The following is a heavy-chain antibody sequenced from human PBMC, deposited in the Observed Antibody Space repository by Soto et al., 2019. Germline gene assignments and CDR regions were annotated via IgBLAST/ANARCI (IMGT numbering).Heavy chain of an antibody. D-gene: IGHD2-2*01. CDR3: ASAKYEIYYYFMAV. CDR2: INHSGST. Sequence: PSETLSLTCAVYGGSFSGYYWSWIRQPPGKGLEWIGEINHSGSTNYNPSLKSRVTISVDTSKNQFSLKLSSVTAADTAVYYCASAKYEIYYYFMAVWGKGTTVTVSS. CDR1: GGSFSGYY. V-gene: IGHV4-34*01. J-gene: IGHJ6*03.